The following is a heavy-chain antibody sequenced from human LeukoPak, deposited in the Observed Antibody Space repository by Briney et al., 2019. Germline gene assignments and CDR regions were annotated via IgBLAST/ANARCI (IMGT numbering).Heavy chain of an antibody. CDR2: ISYGGSA. Sequence: PSETLSLTCTVSGGSFSSSTHFWGWIRQPPGKGLEWIGRISYGGSAYYNPSLKSRVTISVDTSKNQFSLKLTSVSAADTAMYYCARRGWTGGYTYAAFDIWGQGTVVTVSS. CDR1: GGSFSSSTHF. CDR3: ARRGWTGGYTYAAFDI. V-gene: IGHV4-39*01. D-gene: IGHD5-18*01. J-gene: IGHJ3*02.